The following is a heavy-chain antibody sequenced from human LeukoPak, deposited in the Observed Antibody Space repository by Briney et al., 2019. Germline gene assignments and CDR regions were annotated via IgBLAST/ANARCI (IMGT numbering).Heavy chain of an antibody. CDR3: ARLVRVSNYYMDV. CDR2: ISSSGSTI. V-gene: IGHV3-11*01. D-gene: IGHD6-13*01. J-gene: IGHJ6*03. Sequence: GGSLRLSCAASGFTFSDYYMSWIRQAPGKGLEWVSCISSSGSTIYYADSVKGRFTISRDNAKNSLYLQMNSLRAEDTAVYYCARLVRVSNYYMDVWGKGTTVTVSS. CDR1: GFTFSDYY.